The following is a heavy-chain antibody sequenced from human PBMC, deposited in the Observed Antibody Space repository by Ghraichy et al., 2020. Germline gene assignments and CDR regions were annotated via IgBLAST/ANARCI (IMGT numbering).Heavy chain of an antibody. D-gene: IGHD6-19*01. CDR3: ARELFGYSTGWAFDY. V-gene: IGHV1-18*01. CDR2: INTDNGNT. CDR1: GYTFTNYG. Sequence: ASVKVSCKASGYTFTNYGITWVRQAPGQGLEWMGWINTDNGNTNYAQQLQDRVTLTTDTSTTTAYMELRSLRSDDTAVYYCARELFGYSTGWAFDYWGQGPLVTVSP. J-gene: IGHJ4*02.